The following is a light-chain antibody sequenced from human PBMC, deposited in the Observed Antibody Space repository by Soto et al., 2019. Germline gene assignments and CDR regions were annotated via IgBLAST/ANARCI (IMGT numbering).Light chain of an antibody. CDR1: SSDVGAYKY. CDR2: EVS. CDR3: NSYAGTITRFV. J-gene: IGLJ1*01. Sequence: QSVLTQPASVSGSPGQSVTISCTGTSSDVGAYKYVSWYQQHPGKAPKLMIYEVSNRPSGGSNRFSGSKSGNTASLTISGLQADDEADYYCNSYAGTITRFVFGTGTKVTVL. V-gene: IGLV2-14*01.